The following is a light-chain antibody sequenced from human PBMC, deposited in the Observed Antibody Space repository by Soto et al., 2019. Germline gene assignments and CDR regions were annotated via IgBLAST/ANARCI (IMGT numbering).Light chain of an antibody. Sequence: DIQMTQSPSSLSASVGDRVTITCRASQNNKNYLAWSQQKPGQSPKLLICWASTRESGVPDRFSGSGSGTDFTLTISSLKAEDVAVYYCQQYYSTPLTFGGGTKVYIK. CDR1: QNNKNY. CDR2: WAS. V-gene: IGKV4-1*01. CDR3: QQYYSTPLT. J-gene: IGKJ4*01.